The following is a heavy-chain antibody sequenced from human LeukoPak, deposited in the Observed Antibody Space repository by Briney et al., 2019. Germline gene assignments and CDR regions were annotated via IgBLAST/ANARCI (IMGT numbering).Heavy chain of an antibody. Sequence: ASVKVSCKASGYTFTDYYINWVRQAPGQGLEWMGWINPNSDDTNYAQKFQGRVTMTRDTSISTAYMELSRLRSDDTAVYYCARGHDYGDYVDYWGQGTLVTVSS. D-gene: IGHD4-17*01. J-gene: IGHJ4*02. CDR2: INPNSDDT. CDR1: GYTFTDYY. CDR3: ARGHDYGDYVDY. V-gene: IGHV1-2*02.